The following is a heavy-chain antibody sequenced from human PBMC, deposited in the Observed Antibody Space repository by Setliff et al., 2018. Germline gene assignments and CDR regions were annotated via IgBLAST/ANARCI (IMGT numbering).Heavy chain of an antibody. CDR1: GGSISSISYY. Sequence: SETLSLTCTVPGGSISSISYYWGWIRQPPGKGLEWIGTVYDSGTTYYNPSLRSRVTISVDTSKNQFSLELSSVTAADTAVYYCARLSGFLYVDVWGKGTTVTVSS. V-gene: IGHV4-39*01. CDR3: ARLSGFLYVDV. D-gene: IGHD3-3*01. J-gene: IGHJ6*03. CDR2: VYDSGTT.